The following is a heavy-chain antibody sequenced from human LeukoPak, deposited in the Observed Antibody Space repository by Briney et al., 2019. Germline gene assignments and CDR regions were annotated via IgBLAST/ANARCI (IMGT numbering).Heavy chain of an antibody. V-gene: IGHV3-30-3*01. Sequence: GRSLRLSCAASGFTFSSYAMHWVRQAPGKGLEWVAVISYDGSNKYYADSVKGRFTISRDNSKNALYLQVNSLRAEDTAVYYCARRYYYLIDYWGQGTLVTVSS. J-gene: IGHJ4*02. CDR1: GFTFSSYA. CDR3: ARRYYYLIDY. D-gene: IGHD3-22*01. CDR2: ISYDGSNK.